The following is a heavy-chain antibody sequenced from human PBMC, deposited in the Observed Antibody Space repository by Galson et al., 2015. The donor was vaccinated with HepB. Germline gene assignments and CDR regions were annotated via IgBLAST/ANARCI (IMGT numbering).Heavy chain of an antibody. V-gene: IGHV4-30-4*01. CDR2: IYYSGST. CDR1: GGSISSGDYY. J-gene: IGHJ5*02. CDR3: ARGRRTIFGVVIPGLGLNWFDP. D-gene: IGHD3-3*01. Sequence: TLSLTCTVSGGSISSGDYYWSWIRQPPGKGLEWIGYIYYSGSTYYNPSLKSRVTISVDTSKNQFSLKLSSVTAADTAVYYCARGRRTIFGVVIPGLGLNWFDPWGQGTLVTVSS.